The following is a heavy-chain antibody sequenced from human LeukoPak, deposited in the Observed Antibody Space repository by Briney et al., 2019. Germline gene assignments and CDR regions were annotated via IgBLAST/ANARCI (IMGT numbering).Heavy chain of an antibody. CDR3: ARGGDRVGATRSAVDL. D-gene: IGHD1-26*01. V-gene: IGHV3-53*01. J-gene: IGHJ3*01. Sequence: GGSLRLSCAASGFTASSNYMSWVRHAPGHGMEWVSVIASGGTTYYADSVKGRFTISRDNSENTLYLQMNDLRAEDTAVFYCARGGDRVGATRSAVDLWGQGTMVTVSS. CDR2: IASGGTT. CDR1: GFTASSNY.